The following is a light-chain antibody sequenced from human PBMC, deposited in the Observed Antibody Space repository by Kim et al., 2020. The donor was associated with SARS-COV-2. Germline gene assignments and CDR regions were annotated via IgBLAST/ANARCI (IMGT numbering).Light chain of an antibody. Sequence: GRKVTSSLSGGSSCMLNSYVSWDQLLPGTTPKPLIRDNHKRPSGIPGRFSGSKSGTSATLGITGRQTGDEADDYCGTWDSSLSVGVFGGGNKLTVL. CDR1: SSCMLNSY. CDR3: GTWDSSLSVGV. J-gene: IGLJ2*01. V-gene: IGLV1-51*01. CDR2: DNH.